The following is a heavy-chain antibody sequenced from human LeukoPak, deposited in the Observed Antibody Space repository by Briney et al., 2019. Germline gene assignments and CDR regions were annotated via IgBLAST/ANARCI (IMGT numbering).Heavy chain of an antibody. CDR3: TTDDGDYDGAFDI. Sequence: GGSLRLSCAASGFTFSNAWMSWVRQAPGKGREWVGRIKSKTDGGTTDYAAPVKGRFTISRDDSKNTLYLQMNSLKTEDTAVYYCTTDDGDYDGAFDIWGQGTMVTVSS. D-gene: IGHD4-17*01. J-gene: IGHJ3*02. CDR2: IKSKTDGGTT. V-gene: IGHV3-15*01. CDR1: GFTFSNAW.